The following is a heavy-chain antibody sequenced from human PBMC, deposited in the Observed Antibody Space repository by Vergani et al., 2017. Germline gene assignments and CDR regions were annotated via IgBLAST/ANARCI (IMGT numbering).Heavy chain of an antibody. Sequence: QAQLQESGPGLVKPSETLSLTCHVFGVSVTDYNCNWIRQAPGKGLEWIGSMSTTGGATHASHNPSLKSRVSISVDTSKSQFSLRLSSVTAADTAIYFCARHDRKTYTATMGWYDYWGQGILVTVSS. D-gene: IGHD3-16*01. CDR1: GVSVTDYN. J-gene: IGHJ4*02. CDR3: ARHDRKTYTATMGWYDY. V-gene: IGHV4-4*09. CDR2: MSTTGGA.